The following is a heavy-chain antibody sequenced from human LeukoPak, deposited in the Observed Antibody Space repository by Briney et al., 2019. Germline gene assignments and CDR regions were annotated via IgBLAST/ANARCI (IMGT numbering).Heavy chain of an antibody. CDR1: GGSISSYY. Sequence: SETLSLTCTVSGGSISSYYWSWIRQPPGKGLEWIGYIYYSGNTRYNPSLKSRITISVDASKNQFSLKLSSVTAADTAVYYCARTRGATDFDYWGQGTLVTVSS. CDR3: ARTRGATDFDY. D-gene: IGHD1-26*01. J-gene: IGHJ4*02. V-gene: IGHV4-59*08. CDR2: IYYSGNT.